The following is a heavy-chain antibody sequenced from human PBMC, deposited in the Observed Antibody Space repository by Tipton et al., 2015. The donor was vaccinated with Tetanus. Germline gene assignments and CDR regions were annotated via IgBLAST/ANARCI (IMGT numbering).Heavy chain of an antibody. D-gene: IGHD2-15*01. CDR2: IYPGDSDA. CDR1: GHNSRSYW. Sequence: VQLVQSGAEVKKPGESLKISCKVSGHNSRSYWVSWVRQMPGKGLEWMGIIYPGDSDATYNPSFQGQVTISADKSISTAYVQWGSLQASDTAIYYCARRRSAVLGGSYHWYFDLWGRGTLVTVSS. V-gene: IGHV5-51*01. J-gene: IGHJ2*01. CDR3: ARRRSAVLGGSYHWYFDL.